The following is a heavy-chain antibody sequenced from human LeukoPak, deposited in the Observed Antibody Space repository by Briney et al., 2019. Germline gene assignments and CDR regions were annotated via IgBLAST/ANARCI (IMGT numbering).Heavy chain of an antibody. CDR1: GGSISSYY. D-gene: IGHD3-3*01. V-gene: IGHV4-59*01. CDR3: ARGSEWNSFDP. CDR2: IHYNGNN. J-gene: IGHJ5*02. Sequence: SETLSLTCTVSGGSISSYYWNWIRQPPGKGLEWIGYIHYNGNNNYNPSLKSRVTMSVDTSKNQFSLKLSSVNATDTAVYYCARGSEWNSFDPWGQGTLVTVSS.